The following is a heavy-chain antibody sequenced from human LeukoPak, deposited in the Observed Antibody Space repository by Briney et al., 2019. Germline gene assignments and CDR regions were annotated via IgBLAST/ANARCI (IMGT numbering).Heavy chain of an antibody. CDR3: AADLSNPRMGASYLDS. CDR1: GFTSTNFA. Sequence: SVKVSCKASGFTSTNFAVQWVRQARGQRLEWIGWIIVGSGATKCAQDFQERVTITRDLSTSTLYMELRSLTSEDTAVYYCAADLSNPRMGASYLDSWGQGTPVTVSS. CDR2: IIVGSGAT. V-gene: IGHV1-58*01. D-gene: IGHD3-16*01. J-gene: IGHJ4*02.